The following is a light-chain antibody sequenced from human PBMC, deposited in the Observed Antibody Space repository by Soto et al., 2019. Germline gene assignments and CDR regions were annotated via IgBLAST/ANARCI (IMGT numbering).Light chain of an antibody. J-gene: IGKJ1*01. V-gene: IGKV3-20*01. Sequence: EIVLTQSPGTLSSSPGERVTLSCRASQSVSSSYLAWYQQKPGQAPRLLIYGASSRATGIPDRFRGSGSGTDFTLTISRLEPEDFAVYYCQQYGSSPRTFGQGTK. CDR2: GAS. CDR3: QQYGSSPRT. CDR1: QSVSSSY.